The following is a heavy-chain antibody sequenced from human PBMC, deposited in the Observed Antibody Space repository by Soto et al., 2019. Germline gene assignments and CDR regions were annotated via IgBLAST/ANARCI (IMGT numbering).Heavy chain of an antibody. J-gene: IGHJ4*02. D-gene: IGHD3-10*01. V-gene: IGHV3-48*02. CDR3: ARIGRDYGSGSYYNEDY. CDR1: GLTFSSHS. Sequence: GGSLRLSCAASGLTFSSHSMNWVRQAPGKGLEWVSYISSSSSTIYYADSVKGRFTISRDNAKNSLYLQMNSLRDEDTAVYYCARIGRDYGSGSYYNEDYWGQGTLVTVSS. CDR2: ISSSSSTI.